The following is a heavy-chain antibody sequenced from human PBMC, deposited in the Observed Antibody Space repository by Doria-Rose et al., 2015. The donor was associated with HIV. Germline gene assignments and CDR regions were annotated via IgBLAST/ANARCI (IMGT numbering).Heavy chain of an antibody. Sequence: TLSLTCRVSGASVSSRGYYWNWIRQVPGKGLESLGYTYYTGTSDYSPSPKSRLNMAVDTSKNQFSLKLSFVTVADAAVYYCARMGSYRELDYWGQGALVIVSA. CDR1: GASVSSRGYY. J-gene: IGHJ4*02. D-gene: IGHD3-3*01. CDR3: ARMGSYRELDY. V-gene: IGHV4-31*03. CDR2: TYYTGTS.